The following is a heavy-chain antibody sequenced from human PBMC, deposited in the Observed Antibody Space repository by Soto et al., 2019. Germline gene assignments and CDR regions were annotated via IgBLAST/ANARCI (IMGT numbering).Heavy chain of an antibody. CDR3: ARMATFGSLNWFDP. V-gene: IGHV1-18*01. Sequence: ASVKVSCKASGYNFTSSGMSWVRQAPGQGLEWMGWISAYTGSSEYAQKFQGRVTMTRDISIATAYMELSSLRSDDTAIYYCARMATFGSLNWFDPWGQGTLVTVSS. J-gene: IGHJ5*02. D-gene: IGHD3-16*01. CDR1: GYNFTSSG. CDR2: ISAYTGSS.